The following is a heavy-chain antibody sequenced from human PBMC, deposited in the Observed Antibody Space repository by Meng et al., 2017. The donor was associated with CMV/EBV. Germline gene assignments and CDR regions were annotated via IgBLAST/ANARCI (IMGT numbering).Heavy chain of an antibody. V-gene: IGHV1-69*04. J-gene: IGHJ6*02. CDR2: IIPILGIA. D-gene: IGHD3-10*01. CDR3: ARDRGGWFGRSYYGMDV. Sequence: SVKVSCKASGGTFSSYTISWVRQAPGQGLEWMGRIIPILGIANYAQKFQGRVTITADKSTSTAYMELSSLRSEDTAVYYCARDRGGWFGRSYYGMDVWGQGTTVTVSS. CDR1: GGTFSSYT.